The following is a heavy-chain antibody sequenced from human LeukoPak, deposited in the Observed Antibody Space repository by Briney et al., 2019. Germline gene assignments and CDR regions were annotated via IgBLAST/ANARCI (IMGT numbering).Heavy chain of an antibody. Sequence: ASVKVSCKASGYTFTGYYMHWVRQAPGQGHEWMGRISPNSGGTNYAQKFQGRVTMTRDTSISTAYMELSRLRSDDTAVYYCASESSGWSGFDPWGQGTLVTVSS. J-gene: IGHJ5*02. CDR2: ISPNSGGT. CDR3: ASESSGWSGFDP. D-gene: IGHD6-19*01. CDR1: GYTFTGYY. V-gene: IGHV1-2*06.